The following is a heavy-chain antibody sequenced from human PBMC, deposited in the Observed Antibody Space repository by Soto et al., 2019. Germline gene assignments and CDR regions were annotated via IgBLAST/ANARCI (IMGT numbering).Heavy chain of an antibody. J-gene: IGHJ5*02. V-gene: IGHV1-69*12. CDR2: IIPIFGTA. D-gene: IGHD6-19*01. CDR1: GGTFSSYA. CDR3: ARATFSSGWYGAWFDP. Sequence: QVQLVQSGAEVKKPGSSVKVSCKASGGTFSSYAISWVRQAPGQGLEWMGGIIPIFGTANYAQKFQGRVTITADESTSTAYMELSSLRSEDTAVYYCARATFSSGWYGAWFDPWGQGTLVTVSS.